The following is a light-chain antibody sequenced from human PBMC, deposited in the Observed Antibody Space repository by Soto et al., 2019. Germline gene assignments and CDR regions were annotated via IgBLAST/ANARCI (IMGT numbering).Light chain of an antibody. Sequence: QSVLTPPSSVSGSPGQSITISCTGTTRDIAVYNYISWYQQLPGKAPKLMIYQVTIRPSGISNRFSGSKSGNTASLTISGLQAEDEADYYCTSFSSSTSLYVFGTGTKV. CDR2: QVT. V-gene: IGLV2-14*01. J-gene: IGLJ1*01. CDR3: TSFSSSTSLYV. CDR1: TRDIAVYNY.